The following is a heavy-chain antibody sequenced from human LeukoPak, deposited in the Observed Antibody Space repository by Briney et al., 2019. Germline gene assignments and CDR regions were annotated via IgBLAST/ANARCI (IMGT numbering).Heavy chain of an antibody. V-gene: IGHV3-7*01. CDR1: GFTFSNYW. Sequence: GGSLRLSCAASGFTFSNYWMSWVRQAPGKGLEWVASIKQDGSEKYYVDSVKGRFTISRDNAKNSLYLQMNSLRAEDTAVYYCAGDNRLRYYFDYWGQGTLVTVSS. J-gene: IGHJ4*02. CDR2: IKQDGSEK. D-gene: IGHD3-16*01. CDR3: AGDNRLRYYFDY.